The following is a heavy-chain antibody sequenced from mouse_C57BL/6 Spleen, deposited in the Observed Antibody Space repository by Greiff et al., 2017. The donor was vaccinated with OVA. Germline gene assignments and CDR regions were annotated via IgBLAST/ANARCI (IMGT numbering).Heavy chain of an antibody. V-gene: IGHV1-59*01. CDR1: GYTFTSYW. J-gene: IGHJ4*01. CDR3: ASQDRSNFYVMDY. Sequence: QVQLQQPGAELVRPGTSVKLSCKASGYTFTSYWMHWVKQRPGQGLEWIGVIDPSDSYTNYNQKFKGKATLTVDTSSSTAYMQLSSLTSEDSAVYYCASQDRSNFYVMDYWGQGTSVTVSS. D-gene: IGHD2-5*01. CDR2: IDPSDSYT.